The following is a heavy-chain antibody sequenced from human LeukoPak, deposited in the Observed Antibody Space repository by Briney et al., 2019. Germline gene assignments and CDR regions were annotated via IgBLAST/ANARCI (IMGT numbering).Heavy chain of an antibody. CDR3: ARSGGSGRGNYMDV. CDR2: IIPIFGTA. J-gene: IGHJ6*03. D-gene: IGHD2-15*01. V-gene: IGHV1-69*05. Sequence: SVKVSXKASGGTFSSYAISWVRQAPGQGLEWMGGIIPIFGTANYAQKFQGRVTITTDESTSTAYMELSSLRSEDTAVYYCARSGGSGRGNYMDVWGKGTTVTVSS. CDR1: GGTFSSYA.